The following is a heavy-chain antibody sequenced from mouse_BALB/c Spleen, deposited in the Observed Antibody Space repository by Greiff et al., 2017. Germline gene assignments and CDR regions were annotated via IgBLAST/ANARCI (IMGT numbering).Heavy chain of an antibody. J-gene: IGHJ2*01. Sequence: LEESGAELVRPGTSVKVSCKASGYAFTNYLIEWVKQRPGQGLEWIGVINPGSGGTNYNEKFKGKATLTADKSSSTAYMQLSSLTSDDSAVYFCARSENSLLPYWGQGTTLTVSS. V-gene: IGHV1-54*01. CDR1: GYAFTNYL. CDR3: ARSENSLLPY. CDR2: INPGSGGT. D-gene: IGHD1-2*01.